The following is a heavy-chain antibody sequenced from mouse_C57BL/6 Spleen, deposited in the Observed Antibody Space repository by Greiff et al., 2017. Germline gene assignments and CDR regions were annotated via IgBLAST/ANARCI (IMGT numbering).Heavy chain of an antibody. CDR2: ISYDGSN. J-gene: IGHJ3*01. CDR3: ARGVAY. CDR1: GYSITSGYY. Sequence: EVQLVESGPGLVKPSQSLSLTCSVTGYSITSGYYWNWIRQFPGNKLEWMGYISYDGSNNYNPSLKNRISITRDTSKNQFFLKLNSVTTEDTSTYYCARGVAYGGQGTLVTVSA. V-gene: IGHV3-6*01.